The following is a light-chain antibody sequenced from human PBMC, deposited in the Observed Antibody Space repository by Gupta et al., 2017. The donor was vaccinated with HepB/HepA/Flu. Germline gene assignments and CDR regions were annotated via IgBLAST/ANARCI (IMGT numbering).Light chain of an antibody. V-gene: IGLV2-14*01. CDR3: SSFTISSTVV. CDR1: SSDVGGYNY. CDR2: DVS. Sequence: QSALTPPASVSGSPGQSITLSCTGTSSDVGGYNYVSWYQQHPGKVPKVMIYDVSNRPSGISNRFSGSKSGNTASLTISGLQAEDEADYYCSSFTISSTVVFGGGTKLTVL. J-gene: IGLJ2*01.